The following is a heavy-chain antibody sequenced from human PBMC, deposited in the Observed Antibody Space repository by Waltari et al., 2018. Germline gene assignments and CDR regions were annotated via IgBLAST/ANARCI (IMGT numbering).Heavy chain of an antibody. CDR3: ARDFVYYGSGSYYKSYYYYYGMDV. Sequence: EVQLVESGGGLVQPGGSLRLSCAASGFTFSSYWMHWVRQAPGKGLVWVSRINSDGSSTSYADSVKGRFTISRDNAKNTLYLQMNSLRAEDTAVYYCARDFVYYGSGSYYKSYYYYYGMDVWGQGTTVTVSS. D-gene: IGHD3-10*01. CDR2: INSDGSST. J-gene: IGHJ6*02. V-gene: IGHV3-74*01. CDR1: GFTFSSYW.